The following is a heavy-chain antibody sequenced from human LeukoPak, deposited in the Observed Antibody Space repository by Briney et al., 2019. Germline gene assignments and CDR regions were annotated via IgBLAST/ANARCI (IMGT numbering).Heavy chain of an antibody. D-gene: IGHD2-2*01. CDR3: ARDYTVVPAAGGYYYYGMDV. Sequence: GGSLRLSCAASGFTFSSYWMHWVRQAPGKGLEWVAVIWYDGSNKYYADSVKGRFTISRDNSKNTLYLQMNSLRAEDTAVYYCARDYTVVPAAGGYYYYGMDVWGQGTTVTVSS. CDR1: GFTFSSYW. J-gene: IGHJ6*02. CDR2: IWYDGSNK. V-gene: IGHV3-33*08.